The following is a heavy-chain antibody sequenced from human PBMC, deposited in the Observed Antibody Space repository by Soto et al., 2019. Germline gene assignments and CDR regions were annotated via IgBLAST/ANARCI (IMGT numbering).Heavy chain of an antibody. V-gene: IGHV4-34*01. J-gene: IGHJ4*02. CDR2: INHSGST. CDR1: GGSFSGYY. Sequence: PSETLSLTCAVYGGSFSGYYWSWIRQPPGKGPEWIGEINHSGSTNYNPSLKSRVTISVDTSKNQFSLKLSSVTAADTAVYYCASNDYWGQGTLVTVSS. CDR3: ASNDY.